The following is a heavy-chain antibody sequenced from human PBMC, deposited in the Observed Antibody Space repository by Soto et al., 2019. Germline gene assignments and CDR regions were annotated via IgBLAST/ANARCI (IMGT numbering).Heavy chain of an antibody. Sequence: EVQLLESGGGLVQPGGSLRLSCAASGFTFSSYAMSWVRQAPGKGLEWVSVISTRGAPTQYADSVKGRFTISRDNSKNTLYLQMNSLRVEDTAVYYCAGVKRSSNYAAGSYYWGQGTLVTVSS. CDR3: AGVKRSSNYAAGSYY. D-gene: IGHD4-4*01. CDR2: ISTRGAPT. CDR1: GFTFSSYA. J-gene: IGHJ4*02. V-gene: IGHV3-23*01.